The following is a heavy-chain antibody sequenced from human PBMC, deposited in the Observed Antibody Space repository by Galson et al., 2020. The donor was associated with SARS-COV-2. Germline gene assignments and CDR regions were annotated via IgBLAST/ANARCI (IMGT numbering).Heavy chain of an antibody. D-gene: IGHD2-15*01. V-gene: IGHV3-11*01. CDR2: ISSRGRTI. J-gene: IGHJ6*02. CDR1: GFTFNDYY. Sequence: NSGGSLRLSCAASGFTFNDYYMSWIRQAPGKGLEWVSYISSRGRTIYYADSVKGRFTISRDNAQNSLHLQMKSLRAEDTAVYSCARDVYCSGGTCQSYGMDVWGLGTAVTVS. CDR3: ARDVYCSGGTCQSYGMDV.